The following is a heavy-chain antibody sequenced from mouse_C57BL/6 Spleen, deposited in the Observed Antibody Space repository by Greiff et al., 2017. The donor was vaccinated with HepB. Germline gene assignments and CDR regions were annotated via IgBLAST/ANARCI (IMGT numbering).Heavy chain of an antibody. D-gene: IGHD1-1*01. J-gene: IGHJ3*01. Sequence: EVRLVESGGGLVQPGGSLKLSCAASGFTFSDYYMYWVRQTPEKRLEWVAYISNGGGSTYYPDTVKGRLTISRDKAKNTLYLQMSRLKSEDTAMYYCARGDYGSSGGLAYWGQGTLVTVSA. CDR2: ISNGGGST. V-gene: IGHV5-12*01. CDR1: GFTFSDYY. CDR3: ARGDYGSSGGLAY.